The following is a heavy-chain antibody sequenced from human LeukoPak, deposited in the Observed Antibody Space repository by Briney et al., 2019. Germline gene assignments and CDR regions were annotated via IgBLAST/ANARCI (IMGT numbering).Heavy chain of an antibody. CDR3: ARGYTKDMTSVTHFDY. Sequence: ASVKVSCKASGYTFTSYAMNWVRQAPGQGLEWMGWINTNTGNPTYAQGFTGRFVFSLDTSVSTAYLQISSLKAEDTAVYYCARGYTKDMTSVTHFDYWGQGTLVTVSS. J-gene: IGHJ4*02. CDR2: INTNTGNP. D-gene: IGHD4-17*01. V-gene: IGHV7-4-1*02. CDR1: GYTFTSYA.